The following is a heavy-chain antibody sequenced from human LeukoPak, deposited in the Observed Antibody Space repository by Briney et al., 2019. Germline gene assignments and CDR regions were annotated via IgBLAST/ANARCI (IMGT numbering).Heavy chain of an antibody. V-gene: IGHV1-18*01. CDR2: ISAYNGNT. CDR1: GYSFSSYG. CDR3: ARVPSGGPFDY. D-gene: IGHD2-15*01. Sequence: ASVKVSCKASGYSFSSYGISWVRLAPGQGLEWMGWISAYNGNTNYAQRLQGRVTMTTDTSTSTVYMELRSLTSDDTAVYYCARVPSGGPFDYWGQGTLVTVSS. J-gene: IGHJ4*02.